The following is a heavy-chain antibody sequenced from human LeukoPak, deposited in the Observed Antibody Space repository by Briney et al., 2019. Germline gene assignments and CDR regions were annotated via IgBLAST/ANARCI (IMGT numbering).Heavy chain of an antibody. CDR2: IYYSGNT. V-gene: IGHV4-39*01. Sequence: SETLSLTCTVSGDSISSSSYYWAWIRQPPGKGLEWIGNIYYSGNTYYNPSLKGRVTISLDTSKNQFSLKLTSVTAADTALYYCARQYLVVVTSIVPTCFDPWGQGTLVTVSS. CDR3: ARQYLVVVTSIVPTCFDP. D-gene: IGHD2-21*02. CDR1: GDSISSSSYY. J-gene: IGHJ5*02.